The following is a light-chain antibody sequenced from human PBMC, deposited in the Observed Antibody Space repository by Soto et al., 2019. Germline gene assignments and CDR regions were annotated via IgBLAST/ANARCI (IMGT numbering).Light chain of an antibody. CDR3: QQFVNSPYT. CDR2: KIF. J-gene: IGKJ5*01. V-gene: IGKV2-30*01. Sequence: DVVLTQSPLSLPVTLGQPASISCWSSQSLVLRDGNTYLNWFHQRPGQSPRRLIYKIFNRDSGVPDRFSGSGSGSNFTLQIRRVEAEDFAVYYCQQFVNSPYTFGQGTRLEIK. CDR1: QSLVLRDGNTY.